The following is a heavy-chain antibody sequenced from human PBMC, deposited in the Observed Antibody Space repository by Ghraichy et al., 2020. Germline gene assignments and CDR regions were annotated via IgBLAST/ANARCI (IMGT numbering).Heavy chain of an antibody. CDR2: ISGGATST. CDR1: GFSFSSYA. CDR3: TRDASLPGYSFGRPLYGMDV. J-gene: IGHJ6*02. V-gene: IGHV3-23*01. D-gene: IGHD5-18*01. Sequence: GGSLRLSCAASGFSFSSYAMSWVRQAPGKGLEWVSAISGGATSTYYADSVKGRFTISRDNSKNSLYLQVNSLSAEDAAVYYCTRDASLPGYSFGRPLYGMDVWGQGTTVTVTS.